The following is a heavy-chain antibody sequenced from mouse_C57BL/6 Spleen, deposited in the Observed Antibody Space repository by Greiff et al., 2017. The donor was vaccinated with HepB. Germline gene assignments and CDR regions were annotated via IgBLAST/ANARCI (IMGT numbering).Heavy chain of an antibody. CDR2: ISDGGSYT. CDR3: ARCYDYDDDYYAMDY. Sequence: EVNLVESGGGLVKPGGSLKLSCAASGFTFSSYAMSWVRQTPEKMLEWVATISDGGSYTYYPDNVKGRFTISRDNAKNNLYLQMNHLQSEEKAMYYCARCYDYDDDYYAMDYWGQGTSVTVSS. D-gene: IGHD2-4*01. CDR1: GFTFSSYA. V-gene: IGHV5-4*03. J-gene: IGHJ4*01.